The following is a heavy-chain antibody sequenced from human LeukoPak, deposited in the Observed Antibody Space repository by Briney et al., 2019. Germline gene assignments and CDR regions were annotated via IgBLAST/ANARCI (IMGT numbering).Heavy chain of an antibody. CDR1: GFTFSSYA. D-gene: IGHD2-15*01. CDR2: IWYDGSNK. Sequence: GGSLRLSCAASGFTFSSYAMHWVRQAPGKGLEWVAFIWYDGSNKYYADSVKGRFTISRDNSRNTLFLQMNSLRAEDTAVYYCATDRATQYFDYWGQGTLVSVSS. V-gene: IGHV3-33*08. CDR3: ATDRATQYFDY. J-gene: IGHJ4*02.